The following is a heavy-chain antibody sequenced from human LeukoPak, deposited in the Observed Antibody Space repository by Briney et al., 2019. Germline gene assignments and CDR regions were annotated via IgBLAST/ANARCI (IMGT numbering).Heavy chain of an antibody. CDR2: ISTTGRDT. CDR3: AKQSYSNSWNNFDY. CDR1: GFAFADYD. Sequence: GGSLRLSCEASGFAFADYDMTWVRQAPGKGLNWVATISTTGRDTNYADSVRGRLTISRDNSKNTLYLQMNSLRAEDTAVYYCAKQSYSNSWNNFDYWGQGTLVTVSS. V-gene: IGHV3-23*01. J-gene: IGHJ4*02. D-gene: IGHD6-13*01.